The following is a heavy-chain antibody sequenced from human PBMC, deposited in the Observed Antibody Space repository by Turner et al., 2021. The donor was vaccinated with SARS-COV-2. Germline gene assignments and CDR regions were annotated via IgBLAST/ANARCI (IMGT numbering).Heavy chain of an antibody. Sequence: QVQLVQSGAEVKKPGASVKVSCKVSGYTFTELSMHWVRQAPGKGLEWMGGFDPEDAKTIYAQKFQGSVTMTEDTYTDTAYMELSSLRSEDAAVYYCGTGYAYCGGGCSIDFWGQGTLVTVSS. D-gene: IGHD2-21*02. CDR3: GTGYAYCGGGCSIDF. CDR1: GYTFTELS. J-gene: IGHJ4*02. CDR2: FDPEDAKT. V-gene: IGHV1-24*01.